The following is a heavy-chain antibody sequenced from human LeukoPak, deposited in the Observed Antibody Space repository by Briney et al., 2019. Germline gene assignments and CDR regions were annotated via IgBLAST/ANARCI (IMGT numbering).Heavy chain of an antibody. V-gene: IGHV3-66*01. CDR2: IYSGGST. CDR1: GFIFSNYW. CDR3: ARAPTTVAPDYFDY. J-gene: IGHJ4*02. D-gene: IGHD4-23*01. Sequence: GGSLRLSCTASGFIFSNYWMTWVRQAPGKGLEWVSVIYSGGSTYYADSVKGRFTISRDNSKNTLYLQMNSLRAEDAAVYYCARAPTTVAPDYFDYWGQGTLVTVSS.